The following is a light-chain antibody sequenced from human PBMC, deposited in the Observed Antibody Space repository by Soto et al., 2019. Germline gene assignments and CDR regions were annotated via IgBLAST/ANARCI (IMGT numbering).Light chain of an antibody. J-gene: IGLJ3*02. V-gene: IGLV2-11*01. CDR3: CSYAGSYTTWV. Sequence: QPVLTQPRSVSGSPGQSVTISCTGTNSDVGGYNFVSWYQQHPGKAPKFMIYDVNKRPSGVPDRFSGSKSGNTASLTISGLQAEDEADYYCCSYAGSYTTWVFGGGTQLTVL. CDR1: NSDVGGYNF. CDR2: DVN.